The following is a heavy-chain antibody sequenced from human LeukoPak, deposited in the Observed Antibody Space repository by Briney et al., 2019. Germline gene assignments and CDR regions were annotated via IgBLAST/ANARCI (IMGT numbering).Heavy chain of an antibody. V-gene: IGHV1-69*05. CDR1: GGTFSSYA. CDR3: ARDRDGYIYFDY. J-gene: IGHJ4*02. CDR2: IIPIFGTA. D-gene: IGHD5-24*01. Sequence: SSVKVSCKASGGTFSSYAISWVRQAPGQGLEWMGRIIPIFGTANHAQEFQGRVTITTDESTSTAYMELSSLRSEDTAVYYCARDRDGYIYFDYWGQGTLVTVSS.